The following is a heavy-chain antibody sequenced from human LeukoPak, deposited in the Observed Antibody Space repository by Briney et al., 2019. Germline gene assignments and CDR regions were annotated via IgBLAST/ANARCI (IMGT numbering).Heavy chain of an antibody. J-gene: IGHJ4*02. CDR2: IKQDGSEK. CDR1: GFTFSSYW. D-gene: IGHD6-13*01. V-gene: IGHV3-7*01. Sequence: GGPLRLSCAASGFTFSSYWMSWVRQAPGKGLEWVANIKQDGSEKYYVDSVKGRFTISRDNAKNSLYLQMNSLRAEDTAVYYCARDNHPQILYSSSWLYWGQGTLVTVSS. CDR3: ARDNHPQILYSSSWLY.